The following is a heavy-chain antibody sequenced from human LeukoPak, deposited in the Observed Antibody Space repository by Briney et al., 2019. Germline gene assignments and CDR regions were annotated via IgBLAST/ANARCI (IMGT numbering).Heavy chain of an antibody. D-gene: IGHD2-15*01. J-gene: IGHJ4*02. CDR3: ARDNESSRYCSGGSCPLY. Sequence: SGTLSLTCAVSGDFLSSSHWWSWVRQPPGKGLEWIGEIYHSGSTNYNPSLKSRVTISVDKSKNHFSLKLSSVTAADTAVYYCARDNESSRYCSGGSCPLYWGQGTLVTVSS. CDR2: IYHSGST. CDR1: GDFLSSSHW. V-gene: IGHV4-4*02.